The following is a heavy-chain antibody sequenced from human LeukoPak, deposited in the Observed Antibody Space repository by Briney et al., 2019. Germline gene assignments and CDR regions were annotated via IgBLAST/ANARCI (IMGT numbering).Heavy chain of an antibody. Sequence: GGPLRLSCAASGFTFSSYSMNWVRQAPGKGLEWVSSISSSSSYIYYADSVKGRFTISRDNAKNSLYLQMNSLRAEDTAVYYCASVGYCSSTSSYKAVWAFDIWGQGTMVTVSS. CDR3: ASVGYCSSTSSYKAVWAFDI. CDR1: GFTFSSYS. J-gene: IGHJ3*02. CDR2: ISSSSSYI. D-gene: IGHD2-2*02. V-gene: IGHV3-21*01.